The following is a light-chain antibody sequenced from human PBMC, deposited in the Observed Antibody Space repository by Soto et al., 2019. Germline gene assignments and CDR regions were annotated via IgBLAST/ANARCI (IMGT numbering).Light chain of an antibody. CDR2: GAS. CDR3: QQYGSSSWT. CDR1: QSVSSSY. V-gene: IGKV3-20*01. Sequence: EIVLPQSPGTMSLSPGESATLSRRASQSVSSSYLAWYQQNPGQAPRLLIYGASSRATGIPDRFSGSGSGTDFTLTISRLEPEEFAVYYCQQYGSSSWTVGKGSKVAIK. J-gene: IGKJ1*01.